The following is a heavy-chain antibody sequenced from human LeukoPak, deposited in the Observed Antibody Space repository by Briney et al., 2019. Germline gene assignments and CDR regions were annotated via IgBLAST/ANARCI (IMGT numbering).Heavy chain of an antibody. J-gene: IGHJ4*02. D-gene: IGHD1-26*01. CDR3: ARRYSGSYYLDY. V-gene: IGHV1-18*01. Sequence: ASVKVSCKASGYTFTSYGISWVRQAPGQGLXXMGWISAYNGNTNYAQKLQGRVTMTTDTTTSTAYMELRSLRSDDTAVYYCARRYSGSYYLDYWGQGTLVTVSS. CDR2: ISAYNGNT. CDR1: GYTFTSYG.